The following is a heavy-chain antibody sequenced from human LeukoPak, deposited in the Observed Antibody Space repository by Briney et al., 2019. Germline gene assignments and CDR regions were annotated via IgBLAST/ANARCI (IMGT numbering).Heavy chain of an antibody. D-gene: IGHD4-17*01. CDR3: ARETFYGDYEDDAFDI. Sequence: GASVKVSCKASGYTFTSYDINWVRQATGQGLEWMGWMNPNSGNTGYAQKFQGRVTMTRNTSISTAYMELSSLRSEDTAVYYCARETFYGDYEDDAFDIWGQGTMVTVSS. CDR1: GYTFTSYD. J-gene: IGHJ3*02. CDR2: MNPNSGNT. V-gene: IGHV1-8*01.